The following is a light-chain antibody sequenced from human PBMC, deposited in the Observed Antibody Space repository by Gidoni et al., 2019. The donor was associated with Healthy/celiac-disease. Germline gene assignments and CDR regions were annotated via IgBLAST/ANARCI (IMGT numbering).Light chain of an antibody. J-gene: IGKJ1*01. V-gene: IGKV3-20*01. CDR2: GAS. CDR3: QQYGSSPWT. Sequence: EIVLTQSPGTRSLSPGERATLSCRASQSVNSSYLAWYQQKPGQAPRLLIYGASSRATGIPDRFSGSGSGTDFTLTISRLEPEDFAVYYCQQYGSSPWTFGQGTKVEIK. CDR1: QSVNSSY.